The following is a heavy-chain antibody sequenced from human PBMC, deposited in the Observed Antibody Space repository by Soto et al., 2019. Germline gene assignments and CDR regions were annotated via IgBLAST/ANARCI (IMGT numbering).Heavy chain of an antibody. Sequence: SETLSLTCTVSGFSISSSSYYWGWIRQPPGKGLEWIGSIFYSGSTYYNPSLQSRVTISVDTSKNQFSLKLTSVTAADTAVYYCACIFSGGYSYGFNYYGMDVWGQGTTVT. J-gene: IGHJ6*01. D-gene: IGHD5-18*01. CDR3: ACIFSGGYSYGFNYYGMDV. CDR1: GFSISSSSYY. CDR2: IFYSGST. V-gene: IGHV4-39*01.